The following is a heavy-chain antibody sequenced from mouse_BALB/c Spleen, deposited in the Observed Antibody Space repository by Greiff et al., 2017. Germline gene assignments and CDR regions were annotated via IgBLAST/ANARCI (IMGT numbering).Heavy chain of an antibody. CDR2: IYPGNVNT. V-gene: IGHV1S56*01. J-gene: IGHJ3*01. D-gene: IGHD1-1*01. CDR1: GYTFTSYY. Sequence: VQLQQSGPELVKPGASVRISCKASGYTFTSYYIHWVKQRPGQGLEWIGWIYPGNVNTKYNEKFKGKATLTADKSSSTAYMQLSSLTSEDSAVYFCARGGDYYGPRFAYWGQGTLVTVSA. CDR3: ARGGDYYGPRFAY.